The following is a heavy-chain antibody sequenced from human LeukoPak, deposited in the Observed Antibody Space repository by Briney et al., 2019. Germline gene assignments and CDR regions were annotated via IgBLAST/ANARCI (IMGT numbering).Heavy chain of an antibody. J-gene: IGHJ5*02. Sequence: GEALKISFKGSGCSFTSYWIGWVRPMPGKGLEWMGIIYPGDSDTRYSPSFQGQVTISADKSINTAYLQWSSLKASDTAMYYCARQYSSSWYLWFDPWGQGTLVTVSS. CDR3: ARQYSSSWYLWFDP. V-gene: IGHV5-51*01. D-gene: IGHD6-13*01. CDR1: GCSFTSYW. CDR2: IYPGDSDT.